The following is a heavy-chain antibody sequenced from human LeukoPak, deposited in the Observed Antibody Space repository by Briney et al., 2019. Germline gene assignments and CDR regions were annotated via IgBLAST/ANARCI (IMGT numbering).Heavy chain of an antibody. Sequence: GGSLRLSCAASGFTSSDYYMSWIRQAPGKGLEWVANIKQDGSEKYYVDSVKGRFTISRDNAKNSLYLQMNSLRAEDTAVYYRARDFGDYWGQGTLVTVSS. CDR1: GFTSSDYY. D-gene: IGHD3-3*01. J-gene: IGHJ4*02. CDR2: IKQDGSEK. CDR3: ARDFGDY. V-gene: IGHV3-7*01.